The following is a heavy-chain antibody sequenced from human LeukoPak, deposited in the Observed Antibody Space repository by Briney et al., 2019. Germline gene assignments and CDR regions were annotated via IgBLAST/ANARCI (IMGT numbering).Heavy chain of an antibody. CDR3: ANGGAYCGADCYLPAFDY. CDR2: IYYSGST. D-gene: IGHD2-21*02. CDR1: GGSISTPGYY. V-gene: IGHV4-31*03. J-gene: IGHJ4*02. Sequence: TLSLTCTVSGGSISTPGYYWSWIRQHPGKGLEWIGCIYYSGSTYYNPSLRSRVTISVDTSKNQFSLKLSSVTAADTAVYYCANGGAYCGADCYLPAFDYWGQGTLVTVSS.